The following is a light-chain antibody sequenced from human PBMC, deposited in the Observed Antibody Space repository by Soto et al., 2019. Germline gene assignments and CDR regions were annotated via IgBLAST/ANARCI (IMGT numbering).Light chain of an antibody. V-gene: IGLV2-8*01. CDR2: EVS. Sequence: QSALTQPPSASGSPGQSVTISCTGTSSDVGGYNFVSWYQQHPGKAPKLMIYEVSERPSGVPDRFSGCKSGNTASLTVSGLQAEDEADYYCSSYAGSNIVVFGGGTKLTVL. CDR1: SSDVGGYNF. CDR3: SSYAGSNIVV. J-gene: IGLJ2*01.